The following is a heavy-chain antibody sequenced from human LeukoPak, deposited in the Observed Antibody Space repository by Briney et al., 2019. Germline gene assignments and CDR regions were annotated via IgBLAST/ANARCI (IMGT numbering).Heavy chain of an antibody. V-gene: IGHV3-9*01. CDR2: ISWNSGSI. J-gene: IGHJ6*02. CDR1: GFTFDDFA. CDR3: AKDLSGGYNYGSYYYGMDV. D-gene: IGHD5-24*01. Sequence: SGGSLRLSCSASGFTFDDFAMHWVRQAPGKGLEWVSGISWNSGSIGYADSVKGRFTISRDNAKNSLYLQMNSLRAEDTALYYCAKDLSGGYNYGSYYYGMDVWGQGTTVTVSS.